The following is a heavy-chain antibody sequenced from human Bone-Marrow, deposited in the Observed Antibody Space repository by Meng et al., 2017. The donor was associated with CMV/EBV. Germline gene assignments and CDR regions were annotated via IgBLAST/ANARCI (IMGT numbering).Heavy chain of an antibody. CDR3: ARRGGTDCSSTSCYTAFDY. J-gene: IGHJ4*02. V-gene: IGHV3-23*03. CDR2: IYSGGSST. D-gene: IGHD2-2*02. CDR1: GFTFSSYA. Sequence: GGSLRLSCAASGFTFSSYAMSWVRQAPGKGLEWVSVIYSGGSSTYYADSVKGRFTISRDNSKNTLYLQMNSLRAEDTAVYYCARRGGTDCSSTSCYTAFDYWGQGTLVTVSS.